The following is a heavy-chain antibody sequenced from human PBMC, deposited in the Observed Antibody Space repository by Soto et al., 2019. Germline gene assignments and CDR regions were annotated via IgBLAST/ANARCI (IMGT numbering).Heavy chain of an antibody. J-gene: IGHJ3*01. CDR2: INHSGST. CDR3: ARPLGSAPNSS. CDR1: GGSFSGYY. D-gene: IGHD3-10*01. V-gene: IGHV4-34*01. Sequence: SETLSLTCAVYGGSFSGYYWSWIRQPPGKGLEWIGEINHSGSTNYNPSLKSRVTISVDTSKNQFSLKLSSVTAADTAVYYCARPLGSAPNSSWCQRTIVTIS.